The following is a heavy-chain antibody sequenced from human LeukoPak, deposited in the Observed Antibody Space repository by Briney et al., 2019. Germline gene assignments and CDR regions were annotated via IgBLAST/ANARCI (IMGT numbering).Heavy chain of an antibody. CDR2: MNPNSGNT. Sequence: ASMKVSCKASGYTFTSYDINWVRQATGQGLEWMGWMNPNSGNTGYAQKFQGRVTMTRNTSISTAYMELSSLRSEDTAVYYCARGRVLLWFGELKSYWFDPWGQGTLVSVSS. D-gene: IGHD3-10*01. V-gene: IGHV1-8*01. CDR3: ARGRVLLWFGELKSYWFDP. J-gene: IGHJ5*02. CDR1: GYTFTSYD.